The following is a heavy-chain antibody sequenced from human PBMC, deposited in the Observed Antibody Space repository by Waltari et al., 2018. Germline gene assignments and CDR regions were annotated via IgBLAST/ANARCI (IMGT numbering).Heavy chain of an antibody. J-gene: IGHJ3*02. Sequence: EVQLVESGGGLVQPGGSLRLSCAASGFTLASYWTNGVRQAPGKGREWVANINEDEREGSFVDSVKSRFTISRDNAKNTLYLQMNSLRVEDTAVYYCARGRSETYRGGVFDIWGQGTMVTVSS. CDR2: INEDEREG. CDR3: ARGRSETYRGGVFDI. D-gene: IGHD1-26*01. CDR1: GFTLASYW. V-gene: IGHV3-7*01.